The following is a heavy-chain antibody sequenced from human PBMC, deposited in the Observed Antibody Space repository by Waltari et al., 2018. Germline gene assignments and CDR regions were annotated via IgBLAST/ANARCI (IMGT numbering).Heavy chain of an antibody. V-gene: IGHV4-38-2*01. Sequence: QVQLQESGPGLVKPSETLSLTCDVSGYSINSGYYWGWIRQSPGKGLEWIATIYHAGGTFYNPDLKSRVTISMDTSKNQFSLKLNSVTAADTAVYFCARQVLGYCTSAACRRLESWGQGTLVTVSS. D-gene: IGHD2-2*03. CDR3: ARQVLGYCTSAACRRLES. CDR1: GYSINSGYY. J-gene: IGHJ4*02. CDR2: IYHAGGT.